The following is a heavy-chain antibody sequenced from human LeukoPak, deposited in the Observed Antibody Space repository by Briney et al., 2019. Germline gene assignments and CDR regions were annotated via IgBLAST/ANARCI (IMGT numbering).Heavy chain of an antibody. V-gene: IGHV3-30*18. Sequence: GGSLRLSCAASGFTFSSYWMNWVRQAPGKGLEWVAVISYDGSNKYYADSVKGRFTISRDNSKNTLYLQMNSLRAEDTAVYYCAKDPGGFLDYWGQGTLVTVSS. J-gene: IGHJ4*02. CDR2: ISYDGSNK. D-gene: IGHD3-16*01. CDR1: GFTFSSYW. CDR3: AKDPGGFLDY.